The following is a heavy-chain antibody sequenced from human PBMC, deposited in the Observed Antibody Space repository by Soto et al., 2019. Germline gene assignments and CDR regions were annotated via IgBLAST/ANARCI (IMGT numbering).Heavy chain of an antibody. CDR2: ISSSGSTI. D-gene: IGHD3-22*01. V-gene: IGHV3-48*03. J-gene: IGHJ4*02. CDR3: ARGSGGTYYFDRASYY. CDR1: GFTFSSYE. Sequence: VQLVESGGGLVQPGGSLRLSCAASGFTFSSYEMNWVRQAPGKGLEWVSYISSSGSTIYYADSVKGRFTISRDNAKNSLYLQMNSLRAEDTAVYYCARGSGGTYYFDRASYYWGQGTLVTVSS.